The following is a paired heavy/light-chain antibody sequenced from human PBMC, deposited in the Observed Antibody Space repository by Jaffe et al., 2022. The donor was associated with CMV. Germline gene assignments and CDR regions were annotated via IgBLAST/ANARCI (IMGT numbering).Light chain of an antibody. CDR1: QSVGTM. CDR2: AAS. V-gene: IGKV3-15*01. J-gene: IGKJ4*01. Sequence: EIVMTQSPATLSVSPGERATLSCRASQSVGTMLAWYQQKPGQAPRLLIYAASTGATGIPARFSGSGSETEFTLTISSLQSEDFAVYYCQQYKSWPLTFGGGTKVEIK. CDR3: QQYKSWPLT.
Heavy chain of an antibody. CDR1: GFTFNNYA. Sequence: EVHLVESGGGLLQPGGCLRLSCGASGFTFNNYAMAWVRQAPGKGLEWVSSISPLGDYIYYVDSVKGRFTTSRDNSKNTLYLQMNSLGADDTATYYCARQGRDIGVVGVATPFDYWGQGTLVTVSS. V-gene: IGHV3-23*04. CDR3: ARQGRDIGVVGVATPFDY. CDR2: ISPLGDYI. D-gene: IGHD2-15*01. J-gene: IGHJ4*02.